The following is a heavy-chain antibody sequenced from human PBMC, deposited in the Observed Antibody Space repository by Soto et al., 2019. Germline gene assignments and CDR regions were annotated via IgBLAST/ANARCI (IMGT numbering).Heavy chain of an antibody. D-gene: IGHD3-9*01. V-gene: IGHV4-39*01. CDR3: ARLIPAAIFAAVFSYHYYYYMDV. CDR2: IYYSGST. Sequence: QLQLQESGPGLVKPSETLSLTCTVSGGSISSSNYYWGWIRQPPGKGLEWIGSIYYSGSTYYNPSLKSRVTISVDTSKNQFSLKLSSVTAADTAVYYCARLIPAAIFAAVFSYHYYYYMDVWGKGTTVTVSS. J-gene: IGHJ6*03. CDR1: GGSISSSNYY.